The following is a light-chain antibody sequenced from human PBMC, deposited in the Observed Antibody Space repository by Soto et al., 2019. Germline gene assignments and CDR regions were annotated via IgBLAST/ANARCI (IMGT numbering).Light chain of an antibody. CDR2: DAS. CDR3: QQRSNWPPIT. Sequence: IVLTQYPATLSVSPGERAALSCRASQSFTSNLAWYQQKPGQAPRLLIYDASNRATGIPARFSGSGSGTDFTLTISSLEPEDFAVYYCQQRSNWPPITFGQGTRLEIK. CDR1: QSFTSN. J-gene: IGKJ5*01. V-gene: IGKV3-11*01.